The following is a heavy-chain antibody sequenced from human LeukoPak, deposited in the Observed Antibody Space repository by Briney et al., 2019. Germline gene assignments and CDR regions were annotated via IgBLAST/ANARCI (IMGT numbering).Heavy chain of an antibody. CDR3: ARSSLYRSSWYFDY. CDR1: GGSISSGDYH. CDR2: IYYSGST. J-gene: IGHJ4*02. D-gene: IGHD6-13*01. Sequence: SETLSLTCTVSGGSISSGDYHWSWIRQPPGKGLEWIGYIYYSGSTYYNPSLKSRVTISIDTSKNQFSLKLSSVTAADTAVYYCARSSLYRSSWYFDYWGQGTLATVSS. V-gene: IGHV4-30-4*08.